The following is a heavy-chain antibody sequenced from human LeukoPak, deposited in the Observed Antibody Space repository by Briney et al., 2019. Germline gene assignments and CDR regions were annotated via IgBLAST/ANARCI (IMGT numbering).Heavy chain of an antibody. CDR2: IYPGDSDT. J-gene: IGHJ4*02. D-gene: IGHD3-9*01. V-gene: IGHV5-51*01. CDR3: ARQGYDILTGPTPVDY. Sequence: GESLKISCKGSGYSFTSYWIGWVRQMPGKGLEWMGIIYPGDSDTRYSPSFQGQVTISADKSIGTAYLQWSSLKASDTAMYYCARQGYDILTGPTPVDYWGQGTLVTVSS. CDR1: GYSFTSYW.